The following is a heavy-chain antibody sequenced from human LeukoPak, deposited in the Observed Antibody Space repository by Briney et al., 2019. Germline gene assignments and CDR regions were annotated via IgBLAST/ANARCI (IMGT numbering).Heavy chain of an antibody. D-gene: IGHD1-26*01. CDR1: GFTFSSYG. Sequence: GGSLRLSFAASGFTFSSYGMHWVRQAPGKGLEWVAVISYDGSNKYYADSVKGRFTISRDNSKNTLYLQMNSLRAEDTAVYYCAKDGTGGGGPYWGQGTLVTVSS. CDR3: AKDGTGGGGPY. CDR2: ISYDGSNK. V-gene: IGHV3-30*18. J-gene: IGHJ4*02.